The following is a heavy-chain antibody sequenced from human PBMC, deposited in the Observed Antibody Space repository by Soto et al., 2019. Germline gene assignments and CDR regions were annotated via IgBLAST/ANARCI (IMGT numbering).Heavy chain of an antibody. CDR3: AREEAVRLERRFDS. J-gene: IGHJ5*01. CDR2: IYSIGTT. V-gene: IGHV4-31*03. D-gene: IGHD6-6*01. CDR1: GGSISSGGYS. Sequence: SETLSLTCTVSGGSISSGGYSWNWIRQHPGKGLVWIGYIYSIGTTYYNPSLRSRLTISIDTSQNLFSLKLSSVTAADTAVYFCAREEAVRLERRFDSWGQGTMVTV.